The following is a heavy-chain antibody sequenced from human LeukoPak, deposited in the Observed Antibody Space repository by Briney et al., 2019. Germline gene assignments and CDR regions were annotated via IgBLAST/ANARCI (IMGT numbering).Heavy chain of an antibody. CDR1: GFTFSSYN. CDR2: IGSGSTYI. CDR3: TRDYYDSSGLDV. Sequence: PGGSLRLSCAASGFTFSSYNMNWVRQAPGKGLEWVSSIGSGSTYIYYADSVKGRFTISRDDAKNSLYLQMNSLRAEDTAVYYCTRDYYDSSGLDVWGQGTTVTVSS. J-gene: IGHJ6*02. V-gene: IGHV3-21*01. D-gene: IGHD3-22*01.